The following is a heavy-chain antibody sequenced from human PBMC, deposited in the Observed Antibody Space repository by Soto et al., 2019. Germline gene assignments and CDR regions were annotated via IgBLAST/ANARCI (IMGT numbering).Heavy chain of an antibody. Sequence: QVQLVESGGGVVQPGRSLRLSCAASGFTFSSYGMHWVRQAPGKGLEWVAVIWYDGSNKYYADSVKGRFTISRDNSKNTLYLQMNSLRAEDTAVYYCAKDSSGYYYVNWFDPWGQGTLVTVSS. J-gene: IGHJ5*02. V-gene: IGHV3-33*06. D-gene: IGHD3-22*01. CDR3: AKDSSGYYYVNWFDP. CDR1: GFTFSSYG. CDR2: IWYDGSNK.